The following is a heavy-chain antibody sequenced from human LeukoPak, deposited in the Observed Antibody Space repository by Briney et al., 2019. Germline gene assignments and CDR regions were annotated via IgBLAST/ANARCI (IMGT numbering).Heavy chain of an antibody. CDR3: AKGLESGLRFLEWLDDAFDI. CDR2: ISGSGGST. J-gene: IGHJ3*02. D-gene: IGHD3-3*01. V-gene: IGHV3-23*01. CDR1: GFTFSSYA. Sequence: GGSLRLSCAASGFTFSSYATSWVRQAPGKGLEWVSAISGSGGSTYYADSVKGQFTISRDNSKNTLYLQMNSLRAEDTAVYYCAKGLESGLRFLEWLDDAFDIWGQGTMVTVSS.